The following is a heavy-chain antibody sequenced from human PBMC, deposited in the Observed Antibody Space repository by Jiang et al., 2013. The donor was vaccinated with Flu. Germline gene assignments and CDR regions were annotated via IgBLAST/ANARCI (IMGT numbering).Heavy chain of an antibody. V-gene: IGHV3-23*04. CDR2: ISGSGQST. J-gene: IGHJ4*02. Sequence: QLVESGGGLVQPGGSLRLSCAASGFTFSGYAMSWVRQAPGKGLEWVSGISGSGQSTHYADSVKGRFSISRDNSKKTLFLQMNSLRAEDTAMYYCAKSLYGGLDYWGRGTL. D-gene: IGHD4-23*01. CDR1: GFTFSGYA. CDR3: AKSLYGGLDY.